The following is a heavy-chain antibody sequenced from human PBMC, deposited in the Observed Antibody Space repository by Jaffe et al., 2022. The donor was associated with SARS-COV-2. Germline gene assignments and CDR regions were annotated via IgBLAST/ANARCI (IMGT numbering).Heavy chain of an antibody. CDR3: ARDSAPSRWYV. J-gene: IGHJ4*02. CDR1: RGSVSSGRFY. V-gene: IGHV4-61*01. D-gene: IGHD6-19*01. CDR2: IYYSGST. Sequence: QVQLQESGPGLVKPSETLSLTCTVSRGSVSSGRFYWSWVRQSPEKGLEWIGYIYYSGSTNYNPSLRSRVTISLDTSRNQFSLKLTSVTAADTAVYYCARDSAPSRWYVWGQGTLVTVSS.